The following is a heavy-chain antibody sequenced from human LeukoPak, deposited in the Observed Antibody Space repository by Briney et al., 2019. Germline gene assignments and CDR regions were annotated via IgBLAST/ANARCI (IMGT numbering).Heavy chain of an antibody. D-gene: IGHD3-22*01. CDR3: ARLITMMYYMDV. Sequence: PGGSLRLSCAASGFTYSSYSMNWVRQAPGKGLEWVSSISGSSSYIYYADSVKGRFTISRDNAKNSLYLQMNSLRAEDTAVYYCARLITMMYYMDVWGKGTTVTVSS. V-gene: IGHV3-21*01. CDR1: GFTYSSYS. CDR2: ISGSSSYI. J-gene: IGHJ6*03.